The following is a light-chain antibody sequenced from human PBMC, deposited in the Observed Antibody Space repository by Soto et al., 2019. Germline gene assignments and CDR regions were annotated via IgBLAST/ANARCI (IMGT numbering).Light chain of an antibody. V-gene: IGLV2-8*01. CDR2: EVT. J-gene: IGLJ3*02. Sequence: QSALTQPPSASGSPGQSVTISCTGTSSDVGAYNYVSWYQQHAGKAPKLVIYEVTKRPSGVPDRFSGSKSANTASLTVSGLQAEDEADYYCSSFTSSSTWVFGAGTKVTVL. CDR1: SSDVGAYNY. CDR3: SSFTSSSTWV.